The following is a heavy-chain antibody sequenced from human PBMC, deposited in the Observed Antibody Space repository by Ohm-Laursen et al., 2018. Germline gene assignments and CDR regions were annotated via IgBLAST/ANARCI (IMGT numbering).Heavy chain of an antibody. V-gene: IGHV3-33*01. CDR3: ARDQYSSRWYKTPDY. D-gene: IGHD6-13*01. Sequence: SLRLSCSASGFTFSSYGMHWVRQAPGKGLEWVAAIWYDGSNKYYADSVRGRFTISRDNSKDTLYLQMNGLRAEDTALYYCARDQYSSRWYKTPDYWGQGTLVTVSS. J-gene: IGHJ4*02. CDR2: IWYDGSNK. CDR1: GFTFSSYG.